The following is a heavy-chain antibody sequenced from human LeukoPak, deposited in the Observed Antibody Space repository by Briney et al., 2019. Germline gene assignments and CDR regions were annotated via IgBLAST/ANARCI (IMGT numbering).Heavy chain of an antibody. CDR3: ARGLYYDSSGYYYKDTFDI. CDR2: ISAYNGNT. V-gene: IGHV1-18*01. J-gene: IGHJ3*02. D-gene: IGHD3-22*01. CDR1: GYTFTSYG. Sequence: ASVKVSCKASGYTFTSYGISWVRQAPGQGLEWMGWISAYNGNTNYAQKLQGRVTMTTDTSTSTAYMELRSLRSDDTAVYYCARGLYYDSSGYYYKDTFDIWGQGTMVTVSS.